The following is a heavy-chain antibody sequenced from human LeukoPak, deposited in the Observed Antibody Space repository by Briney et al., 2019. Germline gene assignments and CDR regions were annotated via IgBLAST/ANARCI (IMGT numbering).Heavy chain of an antibody. J-gene: IGHJ4*02. CDR2: IYSGGST. CDR1: GFTVSSNY. V-gene: IGHV3-66*01. D-gene: IGHD6-6*01. CDR3: ARSSPAARSKIMDY. Sequence: GGSLRLSCAASGFTVSSNYMSWVRQAPGKGLEWVSVIYSGGSTYYADSVKGRFTISRDNSKNTLYLQMNSLRAEDTAVYYCARSSPAARSKIMDYWGQGTLVTVSS.